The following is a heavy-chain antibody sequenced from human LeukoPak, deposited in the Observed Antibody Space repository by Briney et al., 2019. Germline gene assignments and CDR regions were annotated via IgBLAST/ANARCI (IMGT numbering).Heavy chain of an antibody. CDR2: IWYDGSNK. J-gene: IGHJ4*02. D-gene: IGHD6-19*01. V-gene: IGHV3-33*01. CDR1: GFTFSSYG. CDR3: ARGLDLYSSGWGFFDY. Sequence: GTSLRLSCAASGFTFSSYGMHWVRQAPGKGLEWVAVIWYDGSNKYYADSVKGRFTISRDNSKNTLYLQMNSLRAEDTAVYYCARGLDLYSSGWGFFDYWGQGTLVTVSS.